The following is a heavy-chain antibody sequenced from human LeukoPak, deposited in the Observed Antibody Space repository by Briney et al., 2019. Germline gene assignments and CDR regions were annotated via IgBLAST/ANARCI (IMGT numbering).Heavy chain of an antibody. Sequence: GGSVKVSCRASGYTFTDYYIHWVRRAPGQGLEWMGWVDPRTGVTRCTQKFQGRVTMTRDTSISTVYLDLNGLTFDDTAVYYCATDNYGMLDYWGRGTLVTVSS. V-gene: IGHV1-2*02. CDR2: VDPRTGVT. D-gene: IGHD3-9*01. CDR1: GYTFTDYY. CDR3: ATDNYGMLDY. J-gene: IGHJ4*02.